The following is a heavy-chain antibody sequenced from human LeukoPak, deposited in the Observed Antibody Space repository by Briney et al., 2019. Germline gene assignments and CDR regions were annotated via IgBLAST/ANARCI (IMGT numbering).Heavy chain of an antibody. V-gene: IGHV3-33*01. J-gene: IGHJ4*02. D-gene: IGHD6-6*01. Sequence: GGSLRLSCAASGFTFSSYAMHWVRQAPGKGLEWVAVIWFDGSKKYYADSVKGRFTISRDNSKNTLYLQMNSLRAEDTAVYYCARQGELAARPGWFMYWGQGTLVTVSS. CDR1: GFTFSSYA. CDR3: ARQGELAARPGWFMY. CDR2: IWFDGSKK.